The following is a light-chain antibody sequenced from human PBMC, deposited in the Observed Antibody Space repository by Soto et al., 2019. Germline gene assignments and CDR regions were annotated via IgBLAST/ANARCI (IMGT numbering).Light chain of an antibody. V-gene: IGLV2-14*03. CDR2: DVS. J-gene: IGLJ2*01. CDR3: SSHTGSSTI. CDR1: INDIGSYKY. Sequence: QSALTQPASASGSPGQSITISCTGTINDIGSYKYVSWYQQHPGRAPQLIIYDVSYRPSGVSDRFSGSKSGNTASLTISGLRAEDEADYYCSSHTGSSTIFGGGTKVTVL.